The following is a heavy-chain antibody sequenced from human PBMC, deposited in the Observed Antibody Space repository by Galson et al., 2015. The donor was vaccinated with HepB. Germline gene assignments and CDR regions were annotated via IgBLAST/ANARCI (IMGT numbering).Heavy chain of an antibody. CDR2: ISYDGSNK. CDR1: GFTFSNYG. CDR3: AKGAYYFDY. V-gene: IGHV3-30*18. Sequence: SLRLSCAASGFTFSNYGMHWVRQAPGKGLEWVAVISYDGSNKYYADSVKGRFTISRDNSKNTLYLQMNSLRAEDTAVYYCAKGAYYFDYWGQGTLVTVSS. J-gene: IGHJ4*02.